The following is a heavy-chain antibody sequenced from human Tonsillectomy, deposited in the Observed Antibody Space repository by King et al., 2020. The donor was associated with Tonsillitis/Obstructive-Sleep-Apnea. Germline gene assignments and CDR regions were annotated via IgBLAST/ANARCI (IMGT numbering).Heavy chain of an antibody. CDR2: IRSSGDRT. Sequence: VQLVQSGGDLVQPGGSLRLSCAASGFTFNNYAMTWVRQAPGKGLEWVSGIRSSGDRTYYAGSVRGRFAISRDNSKSTLYLQMNSLRADDTAIYFCTREGKAVAGTGWAHYWGPGTLVTVSS. D-gene: IGHD6-19*01. V-gene: IGHV3-23*04. J-gene: IGHJ4*02. CDR1: GFTFNNYA. CDR3: TREGKAVAGTGWAHY.